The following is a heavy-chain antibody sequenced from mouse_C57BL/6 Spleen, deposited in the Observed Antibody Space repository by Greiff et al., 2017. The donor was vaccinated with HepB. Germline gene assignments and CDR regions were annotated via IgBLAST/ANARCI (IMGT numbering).Heavy chain of an antibody. Sequence: EVQLVESGGGLVKPGGSLKLSCAASGFTFSSYAMSWVRQTPEQRLEWVATISDGGSYTYYTDNVKGRFTISRDNSNNNLYLQMSHLKSEDTAMYYCARDYGYAFFAYWGQGTLVTVSA. V-gene: IGHV5-4*01. CDR2: ISDGGSYT. D-gene: IGHD2-2*01. CDR1: GFTFSSYA. CDR3: ARDYGYAFFAY. J-gene: IGHJ3*01.